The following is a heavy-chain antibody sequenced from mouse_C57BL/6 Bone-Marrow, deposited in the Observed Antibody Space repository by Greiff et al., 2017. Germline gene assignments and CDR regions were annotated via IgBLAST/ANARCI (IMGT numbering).Heavy chain of an antibody. CDR3: ARDLGSSYYAMDY. CDR2: INYDGSST. D-gene: IGHD1-1*01. V-gene: IGHV5-16*01. J-gene: IGHJ4*01. CDR1: GFTFSDYY. Sequence: EVKLMESEGGLVQPGSSMKLSCTASGFTFSDYYMAWVRQVPEKGLEWVANINYDGSSTYYLDSLKGRFIISRDNAKNILYLQMSSLKSEDTATYYCARDLGSSYYAMDYWGQGTSVTVSS.